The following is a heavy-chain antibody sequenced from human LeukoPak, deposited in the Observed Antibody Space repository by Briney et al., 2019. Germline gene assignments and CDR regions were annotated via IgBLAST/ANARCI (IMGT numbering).Heavy chain of an antibody. J-gene: IGHJ4*02. CDR1: GFTFSSYG. V-gene: IGHV3-33*06. CDR3: AKDESWSDPFDY. CDR2: IWYDGSNK. D-gene: IGHD2-8*02. Sequence: GRSLRLSCAASGFTFSSYGMHWVRQAPGKGLEWVAVIWYDGSNKYYADSVKGRFTISRDNSKNTLYLQMNSLRAEDTAVYYCAKDESWSDPFDYWGQGTLVTVSS.